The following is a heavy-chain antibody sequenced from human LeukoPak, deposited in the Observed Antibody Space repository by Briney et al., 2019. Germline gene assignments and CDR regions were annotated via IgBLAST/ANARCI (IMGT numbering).Heavy chain of an antibody. V-gene: IGHV1-46*01. J-gene: IGHJ4*02. Sequence: ASVKVSCKASGYTFTNYYMHWVRQAPGQGLEWMGIINPSGSNTSYAQKFQGRVTMTRDTSTSTVYMELSSLRSEDPAVYYCARSGSSTSCPRDYWGQGTLVTVAS. CDR2: INPSGSNT. CDR3: ARSGSSTSCPRDY. CDR1: GYTFTNYY. D-gene: IGHD2-2*01.